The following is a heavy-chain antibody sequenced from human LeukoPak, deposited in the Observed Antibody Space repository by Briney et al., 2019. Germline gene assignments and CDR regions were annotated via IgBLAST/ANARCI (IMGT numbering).Heavy chain of an antibody. CDR2: ISYDGSNK. J-gene: IGHJ6*02. CDR1: GFTFSSYA. Sequence: GGSLRLSCAASGFTFSSYAMHWVRQAPGKGLEWVAVISYDGSNKYYADSVKGRFTISRDNSKSTLYLQMNSLRAEDTAVYYCARAYHYYDSSGYGYNYYYGMDVWGQGTTVTVSS. D-gene: IGHD3-22*01. V-gene: IGHV3-30-3*01. CDR3: ARAYHYYDSSGYGYNYYYGMDV.